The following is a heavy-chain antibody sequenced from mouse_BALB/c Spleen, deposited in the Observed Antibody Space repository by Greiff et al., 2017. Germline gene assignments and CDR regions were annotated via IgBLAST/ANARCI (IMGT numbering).Heavy chain of an antibody. V-gene: IGHV1-7*01. CDR2: INPSTGYT. CDR1: GYTFTSYW. J-gene: IGHJ4*01. Sequence: VQLQQSGAELAKPGASVKMSCKASGYTFTSYWMHWVNQRPGQGLEWIGYINPSTGYTEYNQKFKDKATLTADKSSSTAYMQLSSLTSEDSAVYYCARYRSYDYDGGYAMDYWGQGTSVTVSS. CDR3: ARYRSYDYDGGYAMDY. D-gene: IGHD2-4*01.